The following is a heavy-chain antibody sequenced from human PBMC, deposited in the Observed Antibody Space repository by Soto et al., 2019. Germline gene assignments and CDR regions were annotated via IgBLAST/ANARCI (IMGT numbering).Heavy chain of an antibody. D-gene: IGHD3-10*01. J-gene: IGHJ6*02. CDR1: GFSFSVSGVA. Sequence: QITLKESGPTLVKPTQTLTLTCTFSGFSFSVSGVAVGWIRQPPGKALEWLALIYWDDDKRYSPCLKSRLTIAKDTSKNQVVLTMTNMDPVDTATYYCARGVTYHYGMDVWGQGTTVTVSS. CDR3: ARGVTYHYGMDV. V-gene: IGHV2-5*02. CDR2: IYWDDDK.